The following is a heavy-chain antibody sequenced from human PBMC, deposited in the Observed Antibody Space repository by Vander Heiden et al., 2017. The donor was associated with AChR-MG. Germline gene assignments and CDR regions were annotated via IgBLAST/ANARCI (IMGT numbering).Heavy chain of an antibody. CDR3: AGGSSGWYVGDY. J-gene: IGHJ4*02. V-gene: IGHV4-39*01. CDR2: IYYSGST. CDR1: GGSISSSSYY. D-gene: IGHD6-19*01. Sequence: QLQLQESGPGLVKPSETLSLTCTVSGGSISSSSYYWGWLRQPPGKGLEWIGSIYYSGSTYYNPSLKSRVTISVDTSKNQFSLKLSSVTAADTAVYYCAGGSSGWYVGDYWGQGTLVTVSS.